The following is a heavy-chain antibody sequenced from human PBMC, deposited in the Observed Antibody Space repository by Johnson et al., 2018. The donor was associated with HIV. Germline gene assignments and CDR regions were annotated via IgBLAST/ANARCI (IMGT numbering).Heavy chain of an antibody. D-gene: IGHD1-1*01. CDR1: GFSFSSYA. V-gene: IGHV3-30*09. J-gene: IGHJ3*02. CDR2: ISYDGSNK. CDR3: ARDTKGPRYNWNDGAFDI. Sequence: QVQLVESGGGVVQPGRSLRLSCAASGFSFSSYAMHWVRQAPGKGLEWVAVISYDGSNKYYADSVKGRFAISRDNSKNTLYLQMNSLRAEDTALYYCARDTKGPRYNWNDGAFDIWGQGTMVTVSS.